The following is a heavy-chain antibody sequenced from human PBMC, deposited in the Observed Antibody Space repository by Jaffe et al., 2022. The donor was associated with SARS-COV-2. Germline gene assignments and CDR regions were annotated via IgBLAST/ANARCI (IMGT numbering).Heavy chain of an antibody. V-gene: IGHV4-39*01. D-gene: IGHD3-10*01. CDR3: ARHRFGIGLGV. Sequence: QLQLQESGPGLVKPSETLSLTCSVSGDSISSSDSSWGWIRQPPGKGLEWIGAITYSGSIYYNSSLKSRAIVSRDTSGNKFSLRLTSVTAADTAVYYCARHRFGIGLGVWGQGTTVTVSS. CDR2: ITYSGSI. J-gene: IGHJ6*02. CDR1: GDSISSSDSS.